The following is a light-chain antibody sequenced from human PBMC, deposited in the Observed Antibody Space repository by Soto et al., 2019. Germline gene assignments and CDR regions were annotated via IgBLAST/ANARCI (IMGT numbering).Light chain of an antibody. J-gene: IGKJ4*01. Sequence: EIVMTQSQSTLSVSPWDRATLSCRASQSVSSNLAWYQQKPGQSPMLLIYGASTRATGIPVRFSGSGSGTEFTLTISSLQAEDFVVYYCQQYNNWQLTFCGGTKVDIK. CDR2: GAS. V-gene: IGKV3-15*01. CDR1: QSVSSN. CDR3: QQYNNWQLT.